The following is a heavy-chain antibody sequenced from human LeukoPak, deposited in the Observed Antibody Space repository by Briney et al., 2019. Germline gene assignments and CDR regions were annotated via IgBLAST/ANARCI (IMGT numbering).Heavy chain of an antibody. CDR3: ARNVRFFDS. CDR1: GYSISSGYY. D-gene: IGHD1-1*01. V-gene: IGHV4-38-2*02. J-gene: IGHJ4*02. Sequence: PSETLSLTCTVSGYSISSGYYWGWIRQPPGKGLEWIGEVDHTGNTNYRPSLDSRVTLSIDTSKNQFSLTLSSVTAADTAVYYCARNVRFFDSWGQGTRVTVSS. CDR2: VDHTGNT.